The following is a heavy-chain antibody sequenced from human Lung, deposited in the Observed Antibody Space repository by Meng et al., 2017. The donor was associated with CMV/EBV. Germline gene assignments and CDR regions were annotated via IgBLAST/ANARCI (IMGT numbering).Heavy chain of an antibody. CDR1: GFTFDNYA. CDR3: AKAVVPVYYYYGMDV. D-gene: IGHD2-15*01. Sequence: ESLKISCTASGFTFDNYAMSWVRQAPGKGLEWVSVISGIGGNSYYAESVKGRFTVSRDNSKNTLYLHMNGLRADDTAVYYCAKAVVPVYYYYGMDVWGRGXTVTVSS. V-gene: IGHV3-23*01. J-gene: IGHJ6*02. CDR2: ISGIGGNS.